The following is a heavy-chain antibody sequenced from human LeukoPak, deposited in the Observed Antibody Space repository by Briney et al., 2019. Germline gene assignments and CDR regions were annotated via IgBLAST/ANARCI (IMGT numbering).Heavy chain of an antibody. D-gene: IGHD2-15*01. V-gene: IGHV3-7*01. Sequence: GGSLRLSCLDSGFSFSSYWMSWVRQAPGKGREWVANIKQDGSDKQYVDSVKGRFTISRDNGKNSLYLQMNSLRAEDTAVYFCASGPRWVGAAWAHSFDIWGQGTMVTVSS. CDR3: ASGPRWVGAAWAHSFDI. CDR2: IKQDGSDK. J-gene: IGHJ3*02. CDR1: GFSFSSYW.